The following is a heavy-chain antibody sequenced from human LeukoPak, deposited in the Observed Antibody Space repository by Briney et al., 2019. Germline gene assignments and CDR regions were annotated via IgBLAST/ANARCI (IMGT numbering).Heavy chain of an antibody. J-gene: IGHJ4*02. CDR1: GFMFGSFS. CDR3: ARGQPDSGGHYYSWYFDY. V-gene: IGHV3-21*01. D-gene: IGHD3-22*01. CDR2: ISSSGSVT. Sequence: PGGSLRLSCAASGFMFGSFSMNWVRQAPGRGLEWVSSISSSGSVTYYADSVKGRFTVSKDNARNSLHLRMNNLAVEDTATYFCARGQPDSGGHYYSWYFDYWGQGTPVTVSS.